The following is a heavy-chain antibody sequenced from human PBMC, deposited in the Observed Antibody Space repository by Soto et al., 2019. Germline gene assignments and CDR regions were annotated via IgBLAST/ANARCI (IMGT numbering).Heavy chain of an antibody. CDR2: ISAYNGNT. CDR1: GYTFTSYG. CDR3: ARDYDDQGLRYFDWLTAYYYYGMDV. J-gene: IGHJ6*02. D-gene: IGHD3-9*01. Sequence: AASVKVSCKASGYTFTSYGISWVRQAPGQGLEWMGWISAYNGNTNYAQKLQGRVTMTTDTSTSTAYMELRSLRSDDTAVYYCARDYDDQGLRYFDWLTAYYYYGMDVWGQGTTVTVSS. V-gene: IGHV1-18*01.